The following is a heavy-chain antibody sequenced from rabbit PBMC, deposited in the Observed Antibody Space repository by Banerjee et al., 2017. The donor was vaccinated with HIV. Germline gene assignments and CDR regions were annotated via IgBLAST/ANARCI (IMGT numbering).Heavy chain of an antibody. J-gene: IGHJ6*01. Sequence: QSLEESGGDLVKPGASLTLTCTASGFSFSSGYDMCWVRQAPGKGLEWIACIYTGDGRTYYASWAKGRFTISKTSSTTVTLQMTSLTAADTATYFCARSVAGADWSYDLWGPGTLVTVS. CDR3: ARSVAGADWSYDL. CDR1: GFSFSSGYD. D-gene: IGHD4-2*01. V-gene: IGHV1S40*01. CDR2: IYTGDGRT.